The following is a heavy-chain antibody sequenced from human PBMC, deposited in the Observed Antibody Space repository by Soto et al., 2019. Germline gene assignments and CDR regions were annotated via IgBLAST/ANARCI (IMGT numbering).Heavy chain of an antibody. CDR3: ARGYCSSTNWYDVFDI. CDR1: GYTFTNYA. J-gene: IGHJ3*02. V-gene: IGHV1-18*01. CDR2: MSAYNGNT. Sequence: QVQLVQSGAEVKKPGASVKVSCKASGYTFTNYAINWVRQAPGQGLEGMGWMSAYNGNTNYAQKFQVRVAMTTDTSTSTAYMELRGLGSDDTAVYYCARGYCSSTNWYDVFDIWGQGTVVTVSS. D-gene: IGHD2-2*01.